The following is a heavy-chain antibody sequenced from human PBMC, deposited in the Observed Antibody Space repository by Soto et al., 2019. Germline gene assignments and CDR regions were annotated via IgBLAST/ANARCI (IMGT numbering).Heavy chain of an antibody. CDR1: GFTFSRYA. Sequence: EVQLSESGGALVQPGGSLRLSCAASGFTFSRYAMSWVRQAPGKGLEWVSSISGSGSGTYYADSVKGRFTISRDNSRNTLSLQMNSLRVEDTAIYFGAKDGYCGGDCYSEDYWGQGTLVTVSS. CDR3: AKDGYCGGDCYSEDY. CDR2: ISGSGSGT. D-gene: IGHD2-21*01. J-gene: IGHJ4*02. V-gene: IGHV3-23*01.